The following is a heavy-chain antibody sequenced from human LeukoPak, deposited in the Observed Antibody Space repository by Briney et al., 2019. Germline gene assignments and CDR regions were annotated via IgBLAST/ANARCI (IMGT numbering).Heavy chain of an antibody. Sequence: SETLSLTCAVYGGSFSSGGYYWSWIRQHPGKGLEWIGYIYYSGSTYYNPSLKSRVTISVDTSKNQFSLKLSSVTAADTAVYYCARDRYYGSGSQVYYYYGMDVWGQGTTVTVSS. CDR3: ARDRYYGSGSQVYYYYGMDV. J-gene: IGHJ6*02. CDR2: IYYSGST. CDR1: GGSFSSGGYY. V-gene: IGHV4-31*11. D-gene: IGHD3-10*01.